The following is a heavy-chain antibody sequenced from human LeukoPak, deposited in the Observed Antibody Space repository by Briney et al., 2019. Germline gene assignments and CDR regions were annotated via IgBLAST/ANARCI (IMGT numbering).Heavy chain of an antibody. Sequence: SETLALTSPVSGGSISSCYWGWIRQHPGGGLDWSGYINYSGSSNYNPSLKSRATISVGTSKNQSSLKRSSVTAADTAVYYCARVVRYDFWSGYYTDYWGQGNLVTVSS. D-gene: IGHD3-3*01. CDR3: ARVVRYDFWSGYYTDY. CDR2: INYSGSS. CDR1: GGSISSCY. J-gene: IGHJ4*02. V-gene: IGHV4-59*01.